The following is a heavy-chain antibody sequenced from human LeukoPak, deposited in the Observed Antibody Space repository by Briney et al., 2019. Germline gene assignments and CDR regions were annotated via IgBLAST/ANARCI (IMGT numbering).Heavy chain of an antibody. CDR2: IYPGDSDI. CDR1: GYRFSNYW. J-gene: IGHJ5*02. V-gene: IGHV5-51*01. Sequence: GESLKVSCKGSGYRFSNYWIGWVRHMSGKGLEWMGMIYPGDSDIRYSLSFQGQVTISADKSISTAYLQWSSLKASDTAMYYCARQEYCSGGSCYTWFDPWGQGTLVTVSS. CDR3: ARQEYCSGGSCYTWFDP. D-gene: IGHD2-15*01.